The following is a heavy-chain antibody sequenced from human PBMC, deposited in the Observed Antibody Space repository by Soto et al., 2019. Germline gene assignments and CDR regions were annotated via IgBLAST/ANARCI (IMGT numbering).Heavy chain of an antibody. CDR3: ARCPEAYKGAYSGYEYYYYYMDV. D-gene: IGHD5-12*01. V-gene: IGHV1-69*13. J-gene: IGHJ6*03. Sequence: GASVKVSCKASGGTFSSYAISWVRQAPGQGLEWMGRIIPIFGTANYAQKFQGRVTITADESTSTAYMDLSSLRSEDTAVYYCARCPEAYKGAYSGYEYYYYYMDVWGKGTTVTVSS. CDR2: IIPIFGTA. CDR1: GGTFSSYA.